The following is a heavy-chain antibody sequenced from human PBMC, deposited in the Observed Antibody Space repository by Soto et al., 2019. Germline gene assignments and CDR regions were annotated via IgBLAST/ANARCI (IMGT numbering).Heavy chain of an antibody. CDR2: IHHSGTT. CDR3: ASTLVSEDEGMDV. D-gene: IGHD2-15*01. V-gene: IGHV4-4*02. CDR1: CCSISSRNW. J-gene: IGHJ6*02. Sequence: QVQLQESGPGLVKPSGTLALTCAVSCCSISSRNWWNWVRQPPGKGLEWIGEIHHSGTTNYNPSLKSQFTISIDQSNNQFSLNLSSVTAADTAVYYCASTLVSEDEGMDVWGQGTTVTVSS.